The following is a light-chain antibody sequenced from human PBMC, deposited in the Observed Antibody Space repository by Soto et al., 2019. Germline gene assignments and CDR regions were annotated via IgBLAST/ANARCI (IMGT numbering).Light chain of an antibody. Sequence: EIVLTQSPGTLSLSPGERATLSCKASQSVDSRFLAWYQQKRGQAPRLLIYGASSRAFGIPGRFSGSVSGPLFTLTISRLEPEDFAVYYCQLYDNSPPRLTFGPGTKVDIK. V-gene: IGKV3-20*01. J-gene: IGKJ3*01. CDR3: QLYDNSPPRLT. CDR2: GAS. CDR1: QSVDSRF.